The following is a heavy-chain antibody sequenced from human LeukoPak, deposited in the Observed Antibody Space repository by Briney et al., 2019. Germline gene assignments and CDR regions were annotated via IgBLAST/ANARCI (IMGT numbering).Heavy chain of an antibody. J-gene: IGHJ4*02. CDR2: IIPIFGTA. D-gene: IGHD3-22*01. CDR1: GGTFSSYA. CDR3: ARRVQDYYDSSGAYYFDY. Sequence: ASVKVSCKASGGTFSSYAISWVRQAPGQGLEWMGGIIPIFGTANYAQKFQGRVTITADESTSTAYMELSSLRSEDTAVYYCARRVQDYYDSSGAYYFDYWGQGTLVTVSS. V-gene: IGHV1-69*13.